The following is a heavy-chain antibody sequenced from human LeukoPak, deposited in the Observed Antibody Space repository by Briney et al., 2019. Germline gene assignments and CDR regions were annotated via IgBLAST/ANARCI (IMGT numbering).Heavy chain of an antibody. CDR3: ARAGIAAAVPGAFDI. CDR1: GGSISSGSYY. Sequence: SETLSLTCTVSGGSISSGSYYWSWIRQPAGKGLEWIGRIYTSGSTNYNPSLKSRVTISVDTSKNQFSLELSSVTAADTAVYYCARAGIAAAVPGAFDIWGQGTMVTVSS. V-gene: IGHV4-61*02. J-gene: IGHJ3*02. CDR2: IYTSGST. D-gene: IGHD6-13*01.